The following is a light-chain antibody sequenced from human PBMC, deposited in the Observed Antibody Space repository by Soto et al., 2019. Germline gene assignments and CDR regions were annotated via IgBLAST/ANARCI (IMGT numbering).Light chain of an antibody. V-gene: IGLV2-23*02. Sequence: QSVLTQPASVSGSPGQSITISCTGTSSDVGSYNLVSWHQQHPGKAPKLMIYEVSKRPSGVSNRFSGSKSGNTASLTISGLQAEDEADYYCCSYAGSSTFRVFGGGTKLTVL. CDR1: SSDVGSYNL. J-gene: IGLJ3*02. CDR3: CSYAGSSTFRV. CDR2: EVS.